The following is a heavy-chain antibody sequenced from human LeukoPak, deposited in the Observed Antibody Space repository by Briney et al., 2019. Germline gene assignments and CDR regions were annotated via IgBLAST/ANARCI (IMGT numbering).Heavy chain of an antibody. Sequence: ASVNVSCKAYVCPFIDYYLQWVGQAPGQGLEWMGMINPSGGNTNYAQKFQGRVTMTTDTSTSTVYMELSSLRYEDTAVYYCARDGFLEWLLFGVGYFDYWGQGTLVTVSS. CDR3: ARDGFLEWLLFGVGYFDY. V-gene: IGHV1-46*01. CDR2: INPSGGNT. J-gene: IGHJ4*02. CDR1: VCPFIDYY. D-gene: IGHD3-3*01.